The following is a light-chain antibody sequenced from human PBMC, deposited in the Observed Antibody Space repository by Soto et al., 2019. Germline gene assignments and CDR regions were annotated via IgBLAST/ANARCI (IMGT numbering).Light chain of an antibody. CDR3: QRYGSSPLIT. CDR1: QSVSSSS. Sequence: ETVLTQSPGTLSLSPGERATLCCRASQSVSSSSLAWYQQRPGQAPRLLIYGTSSRATGIPDRFSGSGSGTDFTLTISRLEPEDFAVYFCQRYGSSPLITFGQGTRLEIK. J-gene: IGKJ5*01. CDR2: GTS. V-gene: IGKV3-20*01.